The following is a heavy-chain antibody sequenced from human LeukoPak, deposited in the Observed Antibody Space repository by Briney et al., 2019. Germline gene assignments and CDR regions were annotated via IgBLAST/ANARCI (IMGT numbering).Heavy chain of an antibody. CDR3: AKRADGDYAV. J-gene: IGHJ4*02. D-gene: IGHD4-17*01. Sequence: GGSLRLSCAASGFTLSRDSMNWVRQAPGKGLEWISYISHDSGIRFYADSVKGRFTISRDNSKNPLYLQMNSLRAEDTAVYYCAKRADGDYAVWGQGTLVTVSS. CDR2: ISHDSGIR. CDR1: GFTLSRDS. V-gene: IGHV3-48*01.